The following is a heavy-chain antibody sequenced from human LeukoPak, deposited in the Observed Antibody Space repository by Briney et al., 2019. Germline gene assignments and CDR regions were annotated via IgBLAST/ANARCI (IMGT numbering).Heavy chain of an antibody. CDR3: ARFPYYYGMDV. V-gene: IGHV4-39*01. Sequence: PSETLSLTCTVSGGSISSNSYYWGWIRQPPGRGLEWIGSIYYSGSTYYNPSLKSRVTISVDTSKNQFSLKLSSVTAADTAVYYCARFPYYYGMDVWGQGTTVTVSS. CDR2: IYYSGST. CDR1: GGSISSNSYY. J-gene: IGHJ6*02.